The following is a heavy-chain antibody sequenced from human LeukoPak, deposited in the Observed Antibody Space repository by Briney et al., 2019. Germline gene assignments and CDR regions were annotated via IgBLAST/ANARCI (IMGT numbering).Heavy chain of an antibody. CDR3: ARDGYSSTWYVFDH. CDR2: TYYRSKWYN. CDR1: GDSVSSNSAA. Sequence: SQTLSLTCDITGDSVSSNSAAWNWIRQSPSRGLEWLGRTYYRSKWYNGYAVSVKSRIIINADTSKNQLSLQLNSVTPEDTAVYYCARDGYSSTWYVFDHWGQGTLVTVSS. J-gene: IGHJ4*02. D-gene: IGHD6-13*01. V-gene: IGHV6-1*01.